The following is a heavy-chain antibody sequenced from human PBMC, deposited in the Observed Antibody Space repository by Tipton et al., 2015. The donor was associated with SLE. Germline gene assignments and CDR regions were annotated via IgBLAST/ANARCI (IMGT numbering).Heavy chain of an antibody. CDR1: GGSISSYY. J-gene: IGHJ2*01. V-gene: IGHV4-59*12. CDR3: ARDVKCPITSAEYFDL. Sequence: LSLTCTVSGGSISSYYWSWIRQTPGKGLEWIGYIYYSGSTNYSGNTYYNPSLKSRVTISVDTSENQFSLKLSSVTAADTAVYDCARDVKCPITSAEYFDLWGLGPQVTVSS. CDR2: IYYSGST. D-gene: IGHD5-12*01.